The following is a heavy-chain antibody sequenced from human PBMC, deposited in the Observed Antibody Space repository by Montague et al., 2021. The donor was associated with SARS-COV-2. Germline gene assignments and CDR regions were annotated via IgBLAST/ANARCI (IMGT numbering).Heavy chain of an antibody. Sequence: QSGAEVKTPGESLRISCKVSVYIFISHWITWVRQMPGKGLEWMGRIDPSDSYTNYSPSFQGPVSISVDKSISTAYLQWSSLKASDTAMYYCARRGRPYSGYTTGYFDYWGQGTLVTVSS. CDR3: ARRGRPYSGYTTGYFDY. V-gene: IGHV5-10-1*01. D-gene: IGHD5-12*01. J-gene: IGHJ4*02. CDR2: IDPSDSYT. CDR1: VYIFISHW.